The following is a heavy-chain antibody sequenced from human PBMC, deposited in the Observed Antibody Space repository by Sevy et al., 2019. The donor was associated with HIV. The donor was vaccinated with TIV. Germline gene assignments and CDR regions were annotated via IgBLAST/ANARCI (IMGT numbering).Heavy chain of an antibody. CDR3: AGPFCSGGSCYRWYFDF. V-gene: IGHV1-18*01. J-gene: IGHJ4*02. CDR2: VSPYNGKT. D-gene: IGHD2-15*01. CDR1: GYTFTSFG. Sequence: ASVKVSCKASGYTFTSFGITWVRQAPGQGLEWVGWVSPYNGKTKYAQKLQGRVTRTTETSTSTAYMELRGLRSDDTAVYYCAGPFCSGGSCYRWYFDFWGQGTLVTVSS.